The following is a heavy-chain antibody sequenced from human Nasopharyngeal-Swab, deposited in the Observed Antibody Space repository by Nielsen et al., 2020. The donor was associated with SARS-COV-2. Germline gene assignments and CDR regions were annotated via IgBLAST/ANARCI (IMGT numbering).Heavy chain of an antibody. CDR2: IIPIFGTA. Sequence: SVKVSCKASGGTFSSYAISWVRQAPGQGLEWMGGIIPIFGTANYAQKFQGRVTITADESTSTAYMELSSLRSEDTAVYYCARGSETHDYSNYVFNVYYYYMDVWGKGTTVPSP. D-gene: IGHD4-11*01. CDR3: ARGSETHDYSNYVFNVYYYYMDV. CDR1: GGTFSSYA. J-gene: IGHJ6*03. V-gene: IGHV1-69*13.